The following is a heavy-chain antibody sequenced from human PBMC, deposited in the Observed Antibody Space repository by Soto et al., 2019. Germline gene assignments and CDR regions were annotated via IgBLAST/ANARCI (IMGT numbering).Heavy chain of an antibody. D-gene: IGHD6-19*01. CDR2: ISSSGDTM. CDR1: GFTFSDYY. Sequence: AVGSLRLSCAVSGFTFSDYYMSWIRQAPGKGLEWVSYISSSGDTMYYADSVKGRFSISRDSAKTSLYLQMNSLRAEDAAVYYCAREYGYGWYYFDYWGQGTLVTVSS. V-gene: IGHV3-11*01. J-gene: IGHJ4*02. CDR3: AREYGYGWYYFDY.